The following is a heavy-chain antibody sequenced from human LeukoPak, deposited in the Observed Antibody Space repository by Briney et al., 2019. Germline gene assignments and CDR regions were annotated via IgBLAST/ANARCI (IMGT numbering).Heavy chain of an antibody. D-gene: IGHD3-10*01. J-gene: IGHJ5*02. CDR1: GYTFTGYY. CDR3: ARELWFGEPQPNSFDP. CDR2: INPNSGGT. Sequence: ASVTVSCKASGYTFTGYYMHWVRQAPGQGLEWMGWINPNSGGTNYAQKFQGRVTMTRDTSISTAYMELSRLRSDDTAVYYCARELWFGEPQPNSFDPWGQGTLVTVSS. V-gene: IGHV1-2*02.